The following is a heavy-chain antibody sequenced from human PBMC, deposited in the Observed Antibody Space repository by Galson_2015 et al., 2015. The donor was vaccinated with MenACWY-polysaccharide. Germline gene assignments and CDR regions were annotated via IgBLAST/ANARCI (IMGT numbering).Heavy chain of an antibody. V-gene: IGHV3-7*01. D-gene: IGHD3-3*01. CDR3: AREGITFFGVVIPYFDY. CDR2: IKQDGSEK. Sequence: SLRLSCAASGFTFNNYWMSWVRQAPGKGLEWVANIKQDGSEKYYVDSVKGRFTISRDNAKNSLYLQMNSLRAEDTAVYYCAREGITFFGVVIPYFDYWGQGTLVTVS. J-gene: IGHJ4*02. CDR1: GFTFNNYW.